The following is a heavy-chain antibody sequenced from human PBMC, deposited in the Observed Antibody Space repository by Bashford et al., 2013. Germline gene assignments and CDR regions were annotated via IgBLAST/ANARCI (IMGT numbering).Heavy chain of an antibody. CDR2: ISASGETT. CDR1: GFSFSTYA. V-gene: IGHV3-23*01. CDR3: ARRYCSDTNCYIRYFDH. Sequence: GGSLRLSCAASGFSFSTYAMSWVRQAPGKGLEWVSGISASGETTYYTDSVTGRFSISRDISSKTVFLQMNSLRAEDTAVYYCARRYCSDTNCYIRYFDHWGQGTLVTVSS. J-gene: IGHJ4*02. D-gene: IGHD2-2*02.